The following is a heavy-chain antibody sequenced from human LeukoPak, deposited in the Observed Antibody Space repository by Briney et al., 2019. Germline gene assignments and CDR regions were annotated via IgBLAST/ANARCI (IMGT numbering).Heavy chain of an antibody. D-gene: IGHD3-10*01. CDR3: ARPQTYYYGSGSYPYYYGMDV. V-gene: IGHV1-69*05. CDR2: ITPLFGTA. Sequence: ASVTVSCTASGGTFSKYTISWVRQRPGQGLEWMGGITPLFGTANYAQKFQGRVTMTTDTSTSTAYMELRSLRSDDTAVYYCARPQTYYYGSGSYPYYYGMDVWGQGTTVTVSS. J-gene: IGHJ6*02. CDR1: GGTFSKYT.